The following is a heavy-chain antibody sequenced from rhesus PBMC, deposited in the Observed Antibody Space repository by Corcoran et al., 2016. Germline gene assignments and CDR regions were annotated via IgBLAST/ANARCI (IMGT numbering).Heavy chain of an antibody. Sequence: EVQLVESGGGLAKPGGSLRLSCAASGFSFSDYYMYWVRQAPGKGLELVSGISYTGGSTYYADSVKGRFTISRENVKDTLYLQMGSLRAEGTAVYYCARDGIVVVFTAHFDYWGQGVLVTVSS. D-gene: IGHD2-27*01. CDR2: ISYTGGST. CDR1: GFSFSDYY. CDR3: ARDGIVVVFTAHFDY. V-gene: IGHV3S18*01. J-gene: IGHJ4*01.